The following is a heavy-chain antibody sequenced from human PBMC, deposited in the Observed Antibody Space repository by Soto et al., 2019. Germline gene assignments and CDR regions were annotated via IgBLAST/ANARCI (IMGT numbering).Heavy chain of an antibody. J-gene: IGHJ4*02. CDR3: AKVSYYESLH. V-gene: IGHV3-23*01. D-gene: IGHD3-16*01. CDR2: ISGTGGST. CDR1: GFTFSSYA. Sequence: EVQLLESGGGLVQPGGSLRLSCAASGFTFSSYAMNWVRQAPGKGLEWVSGISGTGGSTYYADSVKGRFTISRNNSKNTLDLLMNSLRAEDTAIYYCAKVSYYESLHWGQGTLVTVSS.